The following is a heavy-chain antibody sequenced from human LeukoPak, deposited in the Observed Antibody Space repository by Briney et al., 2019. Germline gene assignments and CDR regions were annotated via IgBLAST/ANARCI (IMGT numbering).Heavy chain of an antibody. D-gene: IGHD3-10*01. J-gene: IGHJ3*02. CDR1: GFTFSTYA. V-gene: IGHV3-30*04. Sequence: TGGSLRLSCVASGFTFSTYAIHWVRQAPGKGLEWVAVVSKDGNTKYYADSVKGRFTISGDNSKNTLYLQMNSLRAEDTSVYYCARGIQPPKYYGSGSDTFDIWGQGTVVTVSS. CDR2: VSKDGNTK. CDR3: ARGIQPPKYYGSGSDTFDI.